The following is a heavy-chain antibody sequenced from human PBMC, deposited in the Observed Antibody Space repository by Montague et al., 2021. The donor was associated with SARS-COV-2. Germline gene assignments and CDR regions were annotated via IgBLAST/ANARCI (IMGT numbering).Heavy chain of an antibody. CDR1: GGSFSGCY. V-gene: IGHV4-34*01. CDR3: ACGEITTRGLIYYYGMDV. J-gene: IGHJ6*02. D-gene: IGHD4-11*01. CDR2: VNHCGSA. Sequence: SETLSLTCAVYGGSFSGCYYSWIRLCQRTGQGLEWKVNHCGSASFVASLKSPVTLSVDTSKNQFSLKLSSVTAADTAVYYCACGEITTRGLIYYYGMDVWGQGAPLT.